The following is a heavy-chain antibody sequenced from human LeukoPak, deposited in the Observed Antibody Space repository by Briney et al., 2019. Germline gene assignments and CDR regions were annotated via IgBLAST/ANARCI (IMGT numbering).Heavy chain of an antibody. Sequence: GGSLRLSCAASGFTFNTYAMSWVRQAPGKGLEWVSAISGSGISTDYADSVKGRFTIPRDNSKNTLYLQMNSLRAEDTAVYYCAKDHSSSWYAAFDYWGQGTLVTVSS. J-gene: IGHJ4*02. CDR2: ISGSGIST. V-gene: IGHV3-23*01. CDR3: AKDHSSSWYAAFDY. CDR1: GFTFNTYA. D-gene: IGHD6-13*01.